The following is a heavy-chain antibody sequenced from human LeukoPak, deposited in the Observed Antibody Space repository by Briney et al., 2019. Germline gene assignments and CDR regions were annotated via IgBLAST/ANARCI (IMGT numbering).Heavy chain of an antibody. V-gene: IGHV3-9*01. J-gene: IGHJ6*03. CDR3: ARGRSGYYNYMAV. CDR2: IGWNSGSI. CDR1: GCTFDDYA. Sequence: GGSLRLSCAGSGCTFDDYAMQWVRQAPGKALEWVSGIGWNSGSIGYADSVKGRFTISRDNAKNSLYLQMNSLRAEDTAVYYCARGRSGYYNYMAVWGKRTTVTVSS. D-gene: IGHD3-3*01.